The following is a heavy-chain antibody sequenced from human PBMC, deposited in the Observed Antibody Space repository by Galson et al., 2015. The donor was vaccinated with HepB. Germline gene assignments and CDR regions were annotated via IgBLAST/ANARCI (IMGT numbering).Heavy chain of an antibody. V-gene: IGHV3-23*01. Sequence: SLRLSCAASGFTFNTYAMSWVRQAPGKGLEWVSAISGSGSKTYYADSVKGRLTISRDNSKNTLYLQLNSLRVEDTAIYYCAKEPYSSGWFDPWGQGTLVTVSS. CDR1: GFTFNTYA. J-gene: IGHJ5*02. CDR3: AKEPYSSGWFDP. CDR2: ISGSGSKT. D-gene: IGHD6-19*01.